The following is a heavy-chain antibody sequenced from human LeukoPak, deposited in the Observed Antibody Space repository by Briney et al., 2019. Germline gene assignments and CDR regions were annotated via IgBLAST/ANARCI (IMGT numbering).Heavy chain of an antibody. CDR1: GFTFSSYG. D-gene: IGHD6-13*01. J-gene: IGHJ4*02. CDR2: IRYDGSNK. Sequence: GGSLRLSCAASGFTFSSYGMHWVRQAPGKGLEWVAFIRYDGSNKYYADSVKGRFTISRDNSKNTLYLQMNSLRAEDTAVYYCAKAPQQLVEGDYWGQGTLVTVSS. V-gene: IGHV3-30*02. CDR3: AKAPQQLVEGDY.